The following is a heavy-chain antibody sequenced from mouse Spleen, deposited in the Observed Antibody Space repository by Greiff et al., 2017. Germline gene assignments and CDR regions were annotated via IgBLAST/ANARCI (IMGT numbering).Heavy chain of an antibody. D-gene: IGHD2-13*01. CDR3: ARSYGDFFAY. J-gene: IGHJ3*01. Sequence: VHVKQSGPELVKPGASVKISCKASGYSFTGYYMNWVKQSPEKSLEWIGEINPSTGGTTYNQKFKAKATLTVDKSSSTAYMQLKSLTSEDSAVYYCARSYGDFFAYWGQGTLVTVSA. CDR2: INPSTGGT. CDR1: GYSFTGYY. V-gene: IGHV1-42*01.